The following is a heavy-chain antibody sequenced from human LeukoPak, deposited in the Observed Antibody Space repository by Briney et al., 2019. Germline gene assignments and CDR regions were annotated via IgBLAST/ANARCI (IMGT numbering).Heavy chain of an antibody. CDR3: AKVIRSGTSYFDY. CDR2: ISGSGDST. V-gene: IGHV3-23*01. D-gene: IGHD1-26*01. CDR1: GFTFSSYS. J-gene: IGHJ4*02. Sequence: TGGSLRLSCAASGFTFSSYSMNWVRQAPGKGLEWVSGISGSGDSTDYADCVKGRFTVSRDNSKNTLYLQMNSLRVADTAVYYCAKVIRSGTSYFDYWGQGTLVTVSS.